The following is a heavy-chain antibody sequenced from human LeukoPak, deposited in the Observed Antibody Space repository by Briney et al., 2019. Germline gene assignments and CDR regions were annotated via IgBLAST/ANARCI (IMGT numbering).Heavy chain of an antibody. CDR2: ISSNGGST. J-gene: IGHJ3*02. V-gene: IGHV3-64*01. CDR3: ARENGIAAAGKGRAFDI. D-gene: IGHD6-13*01. Sequence: GGSLRLSCAASEFTFSSYAMHWVRQAPGKGLEYVSSISSNGGSTYYANSAKGRFTISRDNSKNTLYLQMGSLRAEDMAVYYCARENGIAAAGKGRAFDIWGQGTMVTVSS. CDR1: EFTFSSYA.